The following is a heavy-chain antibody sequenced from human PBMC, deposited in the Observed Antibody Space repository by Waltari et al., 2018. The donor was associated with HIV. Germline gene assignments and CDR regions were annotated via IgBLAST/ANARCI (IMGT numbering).Heavy chain of an antibody. D-gene: IGHD2-15*01. CDR3: ARDTLNFYFGLDV. V-gene: IGHV3-48*02. CDR1: GFTFSRYA. CDR2: ISSESTNI. Sequence: EEQLVESGGGLVQPGGSLRLSCAASGFTFSRYAVPWVRQAPGKGLEWSAYISSESTNIQYADSVKGRFTVSRDNAEESLYLEMNSLRDEDTAVYYCARDTLNFYFGLDVWGQGTTVTVSS. J-gene: IGHJ6*02.